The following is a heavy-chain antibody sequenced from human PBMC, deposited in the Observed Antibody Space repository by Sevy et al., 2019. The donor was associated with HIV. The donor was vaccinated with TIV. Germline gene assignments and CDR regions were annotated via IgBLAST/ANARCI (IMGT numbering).Heavy chain of an antibody. D-gene: IGHD1-26*01. Sequence: GSLRLSCIGSGFSFSYYGIHWVRQAPGKGLDWVALISHDGINEYYADSVKGRFTISRDNSKNTVYMEMNSLRNEDTAIYFCANAYSGSYSHSYLYALDVWGQGTTVTVSS. CDR2: ISHDGINE. J-gene: IGHJ6*02. CDR3: ANAYSGSYSHSYLYALDV. CDR1: GFSFSYYG. V-gene: IGHV3-30*18.